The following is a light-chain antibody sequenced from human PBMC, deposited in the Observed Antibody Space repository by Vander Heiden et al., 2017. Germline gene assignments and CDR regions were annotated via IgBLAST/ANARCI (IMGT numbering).Light chain of an antibody. CDR2: WAS. CDR3: QQYYSTPWT. CDR1: QSLFFRSDDKNY. Sequence: DTVMTQSPDSLAVSLGEGATITCRSSQSLFFRSDDKNYLAWFQQKVGQPPKQLIYWASFREPGVPDRFIGSGSGTDFTLTISSLQPEDVAVYYCQQYYSTPWTFGQGTKVEVK. J-gene: IGKJ1*01. V-gene: IGKV4-1*01.